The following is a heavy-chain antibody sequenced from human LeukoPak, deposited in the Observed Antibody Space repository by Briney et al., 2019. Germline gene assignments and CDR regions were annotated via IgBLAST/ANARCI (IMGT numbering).Heavy chain of an antibody. Sequence: SETLSLTCAVYGGSFSGHYWSWIPPPPGKGLEWIGEIKHSGSTNYNPSLKRRVTISVDTSKNQFSLKVSSVTAADTAVYYCARGRTGYQLLPTKKDYSYYYVDVWDKGTTVTVSS. CDR3: ARGRTGYQLLPTKKDYSYYYVDV. V-gene: IGHV4-34*01. CDR1: GGSFSGHY. J-gene: IGHJ6*03. CDR2: IKHSGST. D-gene: IGHD2-2*01.